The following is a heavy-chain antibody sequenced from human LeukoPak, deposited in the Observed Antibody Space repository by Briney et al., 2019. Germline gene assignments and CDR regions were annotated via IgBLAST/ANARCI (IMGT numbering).Heavy chain of an antibody. V-gene: IGHV3-7*01. Sequence: GGSLRLSCAASGFTFSSYWMSWVRQAPGRGLELVANIKQEVSEKYYVDSVKGRFTISRDNAKNSLYLQMNSLGAEDTAVYYCARSPLAAAATTWFDPWGQGTLVTVSS. CDR2: IKQEVSEK. CDR1: GFTFSSYW. D-gene: IGHD6-13*01. CDR3: ARSPLAAAATTWFDP. J-gene: IGHJ5*02.